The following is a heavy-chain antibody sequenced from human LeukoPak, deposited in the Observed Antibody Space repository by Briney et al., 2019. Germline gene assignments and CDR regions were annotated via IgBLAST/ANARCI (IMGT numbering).Heavy chain of an antibody. CDR1: GFTFSSYA. V-gene: IGHV3-23*01. Sequence: PGGSLRLSCAASGFTFSSYAMSWVRQAPGKGLEWVSAISGSAVITFYADSVKGRFTISRDNSKNTLYLQMNSLRAEDTAIYYCAKVTYGSGTYGAFDSWGQGTLVTVSS. J-gene: IGHJ4*02. CDR2: ISGSAVIT. D-gene: IGHD3-10*01. CDR3: AKVTYGSGTYGAFDS.